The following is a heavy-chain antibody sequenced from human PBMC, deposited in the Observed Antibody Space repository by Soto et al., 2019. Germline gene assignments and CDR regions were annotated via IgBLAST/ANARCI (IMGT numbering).Heavy chain of an antibody. D-gene: IGHD5-18*01. CDR2: ISYDGSNK. V-gene: IGHV3-30-3*01. J-gene: IGHJ4*02. Sequence: GGSLRLSCAASGFTFSSYAMRWLRQAPDKGLEWVAVISYDGSNKYYADSVKGRFTISRDNSKNTLYLQMNSLRAEDTAVYYCARGKNPTTAMVVFDYWGQGTLVTVSS. CDR1: GFTFSSYA. CDR3: ARGKNPTTAMVVFDY.